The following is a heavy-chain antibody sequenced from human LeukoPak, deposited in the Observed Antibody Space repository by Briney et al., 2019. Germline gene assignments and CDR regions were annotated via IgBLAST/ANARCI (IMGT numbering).Heavy chain of an antibody. CDR2: INHSGST. CDR3: ARVTLTFSDAFDI. J-gene: IGHJ3*02. CDR1: GGSFSGYY. V-gene: IGHV4-34*01. D-gene: IGHD3-3*02. Sequence: SETLSLTCAVYGGSFSGYYWSWIRQPPGKGLEWIGEINHSGSTNYNPSLKSRVTISVDTSKNQFSLKLSSVTAVDTAVYYCARVTLTFSDAFDIWGQGTMVTVSS.